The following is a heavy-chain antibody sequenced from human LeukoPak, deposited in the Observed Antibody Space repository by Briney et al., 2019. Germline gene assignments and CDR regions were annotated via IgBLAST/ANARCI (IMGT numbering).Heavy chain of an antibody. V-gene: IGHV3-48*03. J-gene: IGHJ3*02. CDR3: ARDLALRGYGSDAFDI. CDR1: GFTFSSYA. Sequence: QPGGSLRLSCAASGFTFSSYAMSWVRQAPGKGLEWVSYISSSGSTISYADSVKGRFTVSRDNAKNSLYLQMDSLRAEHTAVYYCARDLALRGYGSDAFDIWGQGTMVTVSS. D-gene: IGHD5-12*01. CDR2: ISSSGSTI.